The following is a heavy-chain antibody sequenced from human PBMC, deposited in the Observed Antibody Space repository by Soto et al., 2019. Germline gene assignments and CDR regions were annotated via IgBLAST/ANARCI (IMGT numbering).Heavy chain of an antibody. Sequence: PGGSLRLSCAASGLTVSSNYMSWVRQAPVKGLEWVSVIDGGGRTHYADSVKGRFTISRDNSKNTLYLQMNSLRAEDTAVYYCASHRRGSSWYYLDYWGQGTLVTVSS. V-gene: IGHV3-66*04. CDR2: IDGGGRT. D-gene: IGHD6-13*01. J-gene: IGHJ4*02. CDR3: ASHRRGSSWYYLDY. CDR1: GLTVSSNY.